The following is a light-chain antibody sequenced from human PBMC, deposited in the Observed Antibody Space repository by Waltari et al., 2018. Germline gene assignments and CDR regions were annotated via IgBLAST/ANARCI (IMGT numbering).Light chain of an antibody. Sequence: QMTQSPSSLSASLGDRVTITCRASQTIYQYLNWYQQKQGKVPTLLMYTASNLQSGVPPRFSGSGFGTDFTLTISSLQPEDVATYYCQQTSMTPLTFGEGTKVEI. CDR1: QTIYQY. V-gene: IGKV1-39*01. CDR2: TAS. CDR3: QQTSMTPLT. J-gene: IGKJ4*01.